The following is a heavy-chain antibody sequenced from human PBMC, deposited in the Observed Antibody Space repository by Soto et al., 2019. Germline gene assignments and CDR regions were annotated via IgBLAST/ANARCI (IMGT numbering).Heavy chain of an antibody. J-gene: IGHJ4*02. CDR2: INPTGGPT. CDR3: TRAEEMATIRFEH. Sequence: GASVKVSCKASGYTFAFYFIHWVREAPGHGLELMGTINPTGGPTSYAQKFQGRVTMTRDTSTNTVYMELTSLTYDDTAVYYCTRAEEMATIRFEHWGQGTLVTVYS. V-gene: IGHV1-46*01. CDR1: GYTFAFYF.